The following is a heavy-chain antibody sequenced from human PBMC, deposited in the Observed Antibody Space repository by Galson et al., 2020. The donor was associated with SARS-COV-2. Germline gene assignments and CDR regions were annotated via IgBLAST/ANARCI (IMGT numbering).Heavy chain of an antibody. Sequence: GESLKISCKGSGYSFINYWIGWVRQMPGKGLEWMGIIYPGDSTTRYSPSFQGQVTISADKSINTAYLQWSSLKASDTAMYYCARPLGGWTEYFQYWGQGTLVTVSS. D-gene: IGHD6-19*01. V-gene: IGHV5-51*01. CDR2: IYPGDSTT. J-gene: IGHJ1*01. CDR3: ARPLGGWTEYFQY. CDR1: GYSFINYW.